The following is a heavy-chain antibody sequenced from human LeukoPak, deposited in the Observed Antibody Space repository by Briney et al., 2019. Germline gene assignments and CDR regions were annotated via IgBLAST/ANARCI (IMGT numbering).Heavy chain of an antibody. CDR1: GFTFSSYA. Sequence: GGSLRLSCAASGFTFSSYAMNWVRQAPGKGLEWVSAISGNGGSTYYADSVKGRFTISRHNSKNTLYLQMNSLRAEDTAVYYCARGVAARPGYFDYWGQGTLVTVSS. J-gene: IGHJ4*02. V-gene: IGHV3-23*01. CDR3: ARGVAARPGYFDY. D-gene: IGHD6-6*01. CDR2: ISGNGGST.